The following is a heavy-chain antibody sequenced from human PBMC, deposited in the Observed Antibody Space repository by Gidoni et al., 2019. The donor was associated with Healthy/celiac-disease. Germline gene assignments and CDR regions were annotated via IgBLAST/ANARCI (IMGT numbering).Heavy chain of an antibody. J-gene: IGHJ5*02. Sequence: EVQLVESGGGLVQPGRSLRLSCAASGFTFDDYAMHWVRQAPGKGLEWVSGISWNSGSIGYADSVKGRFTISRDNAKNSLYLQMNSLRAEDTALYYCAKGYCSGGSCYPNWFDPWGQGTLVTVSS. CDR3: AKGYCSGGSCYPNWFDP. CDR1: GFTFDDYA. CDR2: ISWNSGSI. D-gene: IGHD2-15*01. V-gene: IGHV3-9*01.